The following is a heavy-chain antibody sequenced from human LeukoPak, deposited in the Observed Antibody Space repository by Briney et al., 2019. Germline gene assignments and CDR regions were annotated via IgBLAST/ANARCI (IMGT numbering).Heavy chain of an antibody. CDR3: ARAPYYDFWSGYYKDYYYYMDV. D-gene: IGHD3-3*01. CDR2: MNPNSGNT. CDR1: GYTFTSYD. J-gene: IGHJ6*03. V-gene: IGHV1-8*01. Sequence: ASVKVSCKASGYTFTSYDINWVRQATGQGLEWMGWMNPNSGNTGYAQKFQGRVTMTRNTSISTAYMELSSLRSEDTAVYYCARAPYYDFWSGYYKDYYYYMDVWRKGTTVTVSS.